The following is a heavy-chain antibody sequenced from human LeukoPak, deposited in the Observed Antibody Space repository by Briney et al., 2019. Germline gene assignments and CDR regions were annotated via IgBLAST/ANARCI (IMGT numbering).Heavy chain of an antibody. D-gene: IGHD3-16*01. CDR2: IKQDGSEK. CDR1: GFTFSSYW. V-gene: IGHV3-7*01. J-gene: IGHJ6*03. Sequence: GGSLRLSCAASGFTFSSYWMSWVRQAPGKGLEWVANIKQDGSEKYYVDSVKGRFTISRDNAKNSLYLQMNSLRAEDTAVYYCARVVRRLGGYYYYMDVWGKGTTVTVSS. CDR3: ARVVRRLGGYYYYMDV.